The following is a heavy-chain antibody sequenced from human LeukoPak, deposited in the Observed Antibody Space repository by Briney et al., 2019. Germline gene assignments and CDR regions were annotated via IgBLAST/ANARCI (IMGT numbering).Heavy chain of an antibody. D-gene: IGHD2-2*01. J-gene: IGHJ5*02. CDR2: IYYSGST. V-gene: IGHV4-39*07. CDR3: AIGEYCSSTSCYEGGWFDP. CDR1: GGSISSSSYY. Sequence: SETLSLTCTVSGGSISSSSYYWGWIRQPPGKGLEWIGSIYYSGSTYYNPSLRSRVTISVDTSKNQFSLKLSSVTAADTAVYYCAIGEYCSSTSCYEGGWFDPWGQGTLVTVSS.